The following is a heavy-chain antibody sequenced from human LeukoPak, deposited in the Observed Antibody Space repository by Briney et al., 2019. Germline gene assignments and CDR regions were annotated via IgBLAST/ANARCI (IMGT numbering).Heavy chain of an antibody. CDR2: IKQDGSEK. CDR1: GFTFSSYW. CDR3: ARDHYDYVWGSYRSAPDC. Sequence: GGSLRLSCAASGFTFSSYWMSWVRQAPGKGLEWVANIKQDGSEKYYVDSVKGRFTISRDNAKNSLYLQMNSLRAEDTAVYYCARDHYDYVWGSYRSAPDCWGQGTLVTVSS. V-gene: IGHV3-7*03. D-gene: IGHD3-16*02. J-gene: IGHJ4*02.